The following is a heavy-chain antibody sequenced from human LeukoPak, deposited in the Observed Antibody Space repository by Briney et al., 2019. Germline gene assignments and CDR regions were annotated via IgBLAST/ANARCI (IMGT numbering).Heavy chain of an antibody. CDR3: AREPTRLGDYDFWSGPAFDY. D-gene: IGHD3-3*01. V-gene: IGHV1-46*01. J-gene: IGHJ4*02. CDR1: GYTFTSYY. CDR2: INPSGGST. Sequence: ASVKVSCKASGYTFTSYYMHWVRQAPGQGLEWMGIINPSGGSTSYAQKSQGRVTMTRDTSTSTVYMELSSLRSEDTAVYYCAREPTRLGDYDFWSGPAFDYWGQGTLVTVSS.